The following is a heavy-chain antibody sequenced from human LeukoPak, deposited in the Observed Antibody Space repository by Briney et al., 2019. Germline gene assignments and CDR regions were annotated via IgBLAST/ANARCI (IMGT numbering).Heavy chain of an antibody. CDR3: ARGRVEYDFWSSDP. V-gene: IGHV1-8*01. Sequence: ASVKVSCKASGYTFTSYDINWVRQATGQGLEWMGWMNPNSGNTGYAQKFQGRVTMTRNNSISTAYMELSSLRSEDTAVYYCARGRVEYDFWSSDPWGQGTLVTVSS. CDR2: MNPNSGNT. D-gene: IGHD3-3*01. CDR1: GYTFTSYD. J-gene: IGHJ5*02.